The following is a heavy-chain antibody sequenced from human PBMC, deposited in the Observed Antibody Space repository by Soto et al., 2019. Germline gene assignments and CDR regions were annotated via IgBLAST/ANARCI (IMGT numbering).Heavy chain of an antibody. CDR3: ARGGGVEPIFYYYYGMDV. D-gene: IGHD3-3*01. V-gene: IGHV1-8*01. CDR1: GYTFTSYD. J-gene: IGHJ6*02. Sequence: ASVKVSCKASGYTFTSYDINWVRQATGQGLEWMGWMNPNSGNTGYAQKFQGRVTMTRNTSISTAYMELSSLRSEDTAVYYCARGGGVEPIFYYYYGMDVWGQGTTVTVSS. CDR2: MNPNSGNT.